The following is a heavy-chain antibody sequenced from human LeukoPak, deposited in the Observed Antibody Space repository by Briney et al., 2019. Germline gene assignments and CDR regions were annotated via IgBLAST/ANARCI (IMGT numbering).Heavy chain of an antibody. CDR3: ARSHDSSGYYYDYYYYMDV. CDR1: GYTFTDYY. D-gene: IGHD3-22*01. V-gene: IGHV1-2*02. J-gene: IGHJ6*03. Sequence: GASVKVSCKAPGYTFTDYYLHWVRQAPGQGLEWMGWINPNSGGTNYAQKFQGRVTMTRDTSISTAYMELSRLRSEDTAVYYCARSHDSSGYYYDYYYYMDVWGKGTTVTVSS. CDR2: INPNSGGT.